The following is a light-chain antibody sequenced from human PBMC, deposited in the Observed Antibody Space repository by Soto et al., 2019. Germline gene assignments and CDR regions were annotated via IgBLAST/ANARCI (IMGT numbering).Light chain of an antibody. CDR2: EVT. J-gene: IGLJ2*01. CDR3: SSYTTSYTQV. V-gene: IGLV2-14*01. CDR1: SSDVGGYNY. Sequence: QSALTQPASVSGSPGQSITISCTGTSSDVGGYNYVSWYQQHPGKVPKLMIYEVTNRPSGIFNRFSGSKSGNTASLTISGLQAEDEADYYCSSYTTSYTQVFGGGTKLTVL.